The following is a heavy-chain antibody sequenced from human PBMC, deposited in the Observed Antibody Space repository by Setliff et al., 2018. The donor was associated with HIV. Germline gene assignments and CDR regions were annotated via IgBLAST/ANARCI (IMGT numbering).Heavy chain of an antibody. Sequence: SETLSLTCAVYGGSFSGYYWSWIRQPPGKGLEWIGEINHSGSTNFNPSLKSRVTISVDTSKNQFSLKLSSVTAADTAVYYCARGRSGWYSGYYYYYMDVWGKGTTVTVSS. J-gene: IGHJ6*03. V-gene: IGHV4-34*01. CDR3: ARGRSGWYSGYYYYYMDV. D-gene: IGHD6-19*01. CDR2: INHSGST. CDR1: GGSFSGYY.